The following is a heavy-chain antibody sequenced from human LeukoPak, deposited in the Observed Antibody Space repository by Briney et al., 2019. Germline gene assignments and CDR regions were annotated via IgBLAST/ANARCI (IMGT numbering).Heavy chain of an antibody. D-gene: IGHD6-19*01. CDR3: AKDLAVAEYYFDY. V-gene: IGHV3-48*01. CDR2: ISTSSTT. J-gene: IGHJ4*02. Sequence: GGSLRLSCAGSGFTFSSYSMNWVRQAPGKGLEWVSYISTSSTTYYADSVKGRFTISRDNSKNTLYLQMNSLRAEDTAVYYCAKDLAVAEYYFDYWGQGTLVTVSS. CDR1: GFTFSSYS.